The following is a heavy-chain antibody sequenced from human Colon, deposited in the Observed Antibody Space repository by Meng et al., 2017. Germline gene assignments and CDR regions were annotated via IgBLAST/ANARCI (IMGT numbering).Heavy chain of an antibody. V-gene: IGHV3-72*01. J-gene: IGHJ4*02. Sequence: EVQLVESGGGLVQSGGSLRLSCAASGFTLSDHYMDWIRQAPGKGLEWVGRTASKANSYTTEYAASVKGRFTISRDDSKKSMYLHMDNLRVEDSAVYYCVRGFPSSDWGQGTLVTVSS. CDR1: GFTLSDHY. CDR2: TASKANSYTT. CDR3: VRGFPSSD.